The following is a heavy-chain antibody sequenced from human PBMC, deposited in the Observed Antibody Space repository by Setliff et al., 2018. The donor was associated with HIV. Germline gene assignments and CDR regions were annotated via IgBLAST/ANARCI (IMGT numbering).Heavy chain of an antibody. J-gene: IGHJ4*02. CDR1: GYTFTSYY. V-gene: IGHV1-46*01. CDR3: AILPSLGMVVPLDF. Sequence: ASVKVSCKASGYTFTSYYLHWLRQAPGQGLQWMGIINPGDGSTIYAQKFQGRVTMTRDTSTSTLYMELNRLRSEDTALYYCAILPSLGMVVPLDFWGQGTLVTVSS. D-gene: IGHD2-15*01. CDR2: INPGDGST.